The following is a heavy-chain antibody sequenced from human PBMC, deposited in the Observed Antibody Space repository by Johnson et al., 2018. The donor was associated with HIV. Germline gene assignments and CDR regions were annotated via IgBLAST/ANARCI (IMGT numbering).Heavy chain of an antibody. D-gene: IGHD6-19*01. Sequence: QMQLVESGGGVVQPGRSLRLSCAASGFTFSSYAMHWVRQAPGKGLEWVAVISYDGSNKYYADSVKGRFTISRDNSKNTLYLHMKSLRPEDTSIYYCAKDDNLGVWYSDAFDVWGQGTVVTVSS. CDR2: ISYDGSNK. CDR1: GFTFSSYA. V-gene: IGHV3-30*04. CDR3: AKDDNLGVWYSDAFDV. J-gene: IGHJ3*01.